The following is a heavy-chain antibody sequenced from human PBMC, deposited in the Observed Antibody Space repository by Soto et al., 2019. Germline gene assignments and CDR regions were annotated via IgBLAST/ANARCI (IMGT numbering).Heavy chain of an antibody. CDR3: ARDIDSSGYYNP. D-gene: IGHD3-22*01. CDR2: ISSSSSYI. V-gene: IGHV3-21*01. J-gene: IGHJ5*02. Sequence: EVQLVESGGGLVKPGGSLRLSCAASGFTFSSYSMNWVRQAPGKGLEWVSSISSSSSYIYYADSVKGRFTISRDNAKNSLYLQMNSLRAEDTAVYYCARDIDSSGYYNPWGQGTLVTVSS. CDR1: GFTFSSYS.